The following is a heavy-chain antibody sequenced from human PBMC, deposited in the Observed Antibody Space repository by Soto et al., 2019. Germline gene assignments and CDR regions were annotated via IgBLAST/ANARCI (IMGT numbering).Heavy chain of an antibody. CDR1: GGTFSSYA. CDR3: ARGKYYDFWSGIGPAYYYGVDV. D-gene: IGHD3-3*01. V-gene: IGHV1-69*01. Sequence: QVQLVQSGAEVKKPGSSVKVSCKASGGTFSSYAISWVRQAPGQGLEWMGGIIPIFGTANYAQKFQGRVTITADESTSTAYMELSSLRSEDTAVYYCARGKYYDFWSGIGPAYYYGVDVWGQGTTVTVSS. CDR2: IIPIFGTA. J-gene: IGHJ6*02.